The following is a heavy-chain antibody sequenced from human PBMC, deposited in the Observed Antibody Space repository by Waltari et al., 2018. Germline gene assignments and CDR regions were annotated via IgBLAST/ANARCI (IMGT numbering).Heavy chain of an antibody. V-gene: IGHV3-33*01. CDR2: IGYDGSNK. CDR1: GFTFSSYA. D-gene: IGHD6-19*01. J-gene: IGHJ4*02. Sequence: QVQLVESGGGVVQPGRSLRLSCAASGFTFSSYAMHWGGQAPGKGLELVAVIGYDGSNKYYADSVKGRFTISRDNSKNTLYLQMNSLRAEDTAVYYCARDRAGYSSGPDYWGQGTLVTVSS. CDR3: ARDRAGYSSGPDY.